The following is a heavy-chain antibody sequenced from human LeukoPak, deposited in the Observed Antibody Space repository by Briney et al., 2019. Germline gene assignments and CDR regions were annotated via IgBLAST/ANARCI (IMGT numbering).Heavy chain of an antibody. D-gene: IGHD1-26*01. V-gene: IGHV3-21*01. CDR2: ISRSSGSI. CDR3: ARVDVKWEVFDF. Sequence: KSGGSLRLSCAASGFTFSSHSMNWVRQAPGKGLEWVSSISRSSGSIYYADSVKGRFTISRDNAKNSLSLQMNSLRAEDTAVYYCARVDVKWEVFDFWGQGTLVTVSS. J-gene: IGHJ4*02. CDR1: GFTFSSHS.